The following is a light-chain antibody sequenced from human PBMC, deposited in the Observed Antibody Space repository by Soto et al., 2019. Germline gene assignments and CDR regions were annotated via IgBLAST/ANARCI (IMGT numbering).Light chain of an antibody. CDR1: SSDVGGYNY. Sequence: QSALTQPASVSGPPGQSIAISCTGTSSDVGGYNYVSWHQQHPGKAPKVLISVVSNRPSGVSNRFSGSKSGNTASLTISGLQAEDEADYYCSSYRSGGTFVFGSGTKVTVL. V-gene: IGLV2-14*01. CDR3: SSYRSGGTFV. J-gene: IGLJ1*01. CDR2: VVS.